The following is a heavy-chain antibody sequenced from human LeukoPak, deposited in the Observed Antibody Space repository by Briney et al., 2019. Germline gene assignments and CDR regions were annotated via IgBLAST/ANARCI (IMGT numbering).Heavy chain of an antibody. Sequence: PSETLSLTCTVSGGSISSHYWSWIRQPPGKGLEWIGYIYYSGSTYYNPSLKSRVTISVDTPKNQFSLKLSSVTAADTAVYYCARTRFATSWPMDVWGQGTTVTVSS. CDR2: IYYSGST. CDR3: ARTRFATSWPMDV. V-gene: IGHV4-59*04. J-gene: IGHJ6*02. CDR1: GGSISSHY. D-gene: IGHD2-2*01.